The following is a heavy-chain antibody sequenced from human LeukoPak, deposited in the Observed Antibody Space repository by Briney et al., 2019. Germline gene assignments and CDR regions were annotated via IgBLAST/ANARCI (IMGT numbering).Heavy chain of an antibody. CDR3: VIDTAAGGMSSCGY. J-gene: IGHJ4*02. V-gene: IGHV1-2*02. D-gene: IGHD2-15*01. CDR1: GHTFAVHY. Sequence: ASVKFSCKASGHTFAVHYMGWVRRAPGQGLEWMGWISPNSGGTNYAQEFQGRVTMTRDTSISTAYIALSRLRSDDTAVYYCVIDTAAGGMSSCGYWGQGTLVTVSS. CDR2: ISPNSGGT.